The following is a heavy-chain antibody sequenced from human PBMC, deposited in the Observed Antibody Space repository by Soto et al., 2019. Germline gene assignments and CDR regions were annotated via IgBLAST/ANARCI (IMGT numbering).Heavy chain of an antibody. Sequence: QVQLQESGPGLVKPWETLSLSCTVSGVSINITRFYWGWIRQPPGKGLEWIGSFYYMGYTHYNPSLKSRATISADSAKSQFSLKLRSVTAADTVVYYCARQYYYGSGSRDCGLGSLVTVSS. CDR1: GVSINITRFY. V-gene: IGHV4-39*01. J-gene: IGHJ4*02. D-gene: IGHD3-10*01. CDR2: FYYMGYT. CDR3: ARQYYYGSGSRD.